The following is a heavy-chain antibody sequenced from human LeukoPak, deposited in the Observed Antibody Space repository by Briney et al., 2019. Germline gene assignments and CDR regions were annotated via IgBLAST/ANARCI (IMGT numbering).Heavy chain of an antibody. D-gene: IGHD6-13*01. J-gene: IGHJ4*02. Sequence: GGTLRLSCAASECTFSSYSMTWVRQAPGKGLEWVSSISGNSRYIYYADSMRGRFTISRDNAKNSLYLQMNRLKPEDTAVYYCVRVAEAAAFDSWGQGTLVTVSS. CDR3: VRVAEAAAFDS. CDR1: ECTFSSYS. V-gene: IGHV3-21*06. CDR2: ISGNSRYI.